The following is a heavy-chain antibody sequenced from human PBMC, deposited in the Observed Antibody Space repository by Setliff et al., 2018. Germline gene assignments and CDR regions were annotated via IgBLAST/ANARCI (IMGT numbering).Heavy chain of an antibody. CDR3: ARMTGFQYIDV. J-gene: IGHJ6*03. Sequence: ASETLSLTCTVSGGSISTYYWSWIRQPPGKGLEWIGYIYYSGSTNYNPSLKSRVTISVDTSKNQFSLKLSSVTAADTAVYYCARMTGFQYIDVWGKGTTVTVSS. CDR1: GGSISTYY. D-gene: IGHD3-3*01. V-gene: IGHV4-59*08. CDR2: IYYSGST.